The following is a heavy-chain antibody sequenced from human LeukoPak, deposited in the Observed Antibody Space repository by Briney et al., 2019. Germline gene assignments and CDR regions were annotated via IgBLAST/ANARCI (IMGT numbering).Heavy chain of an antibody. V-gene: IGHV5-51*01. J-gene: IGHJ3*02. D-gene: IGHD2-15*01. CDR1: GYSFTSYW. CDR3: ARHSTLLPDAFDI. Sequence: GESLKISCKGSGYSFTSYWIGWVRQMPGKGMEWMGIIYPRDSDTRYSPSSQGQVTISADNSISTAYLQWSSLKASDTAMNYCARHSTLLPDAFDIWGQGTMVTVSS. CDR2: IYPRDSDT.